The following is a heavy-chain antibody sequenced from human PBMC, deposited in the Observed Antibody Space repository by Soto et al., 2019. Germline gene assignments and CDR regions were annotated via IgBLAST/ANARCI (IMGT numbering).Heavy chain of an antibody. CDR2: IKSKTDGGTT. V-gene: IGHV3-15*01. J-gene: IGHJ3*02. CDR1: GFTFSNDW. D-gene: IGHD3-3*01. CDR3: TNDFWSGRDAFDI. Sequence: PGGSLKLSXAASGFTFSNDWISWVRQAPGKGLEWVGRIKSKTDGGTTDYAAPVKGRFTISRDDSKNTLYLQMNSLKTEDTAVYYCTNDFWSGRDAFDIWVQGRMVT.